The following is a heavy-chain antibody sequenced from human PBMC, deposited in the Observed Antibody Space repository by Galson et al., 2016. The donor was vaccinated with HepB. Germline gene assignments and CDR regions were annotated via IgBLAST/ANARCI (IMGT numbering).Heavy chain of an antibody. D-gene: IGHD6-19*01. CDR2: IGTAGDT. V-gene: IGHV3-13*01. J-gene: IGHJ4*02. CDR1: GFTLSNYD. CDR3: AREGVGIAVAATAFDY. Sequence: SLRLSCAASGFTLSNYDMHWVRQATGKGLEWVAAIGTAGDTYYLDSVEGRFTISRENAKNSLYIEMNSLRAEDTAVYYCAREGVGIAVAATAFDYWGQGTLVTVSS.